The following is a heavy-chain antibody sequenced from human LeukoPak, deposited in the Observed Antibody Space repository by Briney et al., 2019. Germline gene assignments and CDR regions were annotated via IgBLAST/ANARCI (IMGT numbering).Heavy chain of an antibody. CDR1: GGSISSGSYY. D-gene: IGHD3-3*01. CDR2: ISDSEST. J-gene: IGHJ1*01. CDR3: AKDNDFWSGYSPKFQH. V-gene: IGHV4-39*01. Sequence: SETLSLTCTVSGGSISSGSYYWGWIRQPPGKDLQWIGGISDSESTYYNPSFKSRVTISVDTSKNQFSLRLSSVTAADTAVYYCAKDNDFWSGYSPKFQHWGQGTLVTVSS.